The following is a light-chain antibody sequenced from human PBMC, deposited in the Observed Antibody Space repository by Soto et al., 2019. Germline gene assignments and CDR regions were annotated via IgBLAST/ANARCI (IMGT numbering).Light chain of an antibody. V-gene: IGLV1-47*01. CDR1: SSNIGSNY. J-gene: IGLJ2*01. Sequence: HSVLTQPPSASGTPGQRVTISCSGSSSNIGSNYVYWYQQLPGTAPKLLIYRNNQRPSGVPDRFSGSKSGTSASLAISGLRSEDEADYYCAAWYDSLSGPVVFGGGTQLTVL. CDR3: AAWYDSLSGPVV. CDR2: RNN.